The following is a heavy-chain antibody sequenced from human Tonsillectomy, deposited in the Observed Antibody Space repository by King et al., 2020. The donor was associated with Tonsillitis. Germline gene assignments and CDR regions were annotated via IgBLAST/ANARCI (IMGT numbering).Heavy chain of an antibody. CDR1: GFTFSSYW. Sequence: VQLVQSGGGLVQPGGSLRLSCAASGFTFSSYWMHWVRQAPGKGLVWVSRINSDGSSTSYADSVKGRFTISRDNAKNTLYLQMNSLRAEDTAVYYCARSVGYYGSGSASDYWGQGTLVTVSS. D-gene: IGHD3-10*01. V-gene: IGHV3-74*02. CDR2: INSDGSST. CDR3: ARSVGYYGSGSASDY. J-gene: IGHJ4*02.